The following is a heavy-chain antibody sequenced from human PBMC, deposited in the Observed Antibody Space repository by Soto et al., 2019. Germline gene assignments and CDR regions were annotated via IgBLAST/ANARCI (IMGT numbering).Heavy chain of an antibody. D-gene: IGHD3-3*01. CDR2: ISYDGSNK. J-gene: IGHJ6*02. CDR3: VRSEEWFRSPPSRDYHGMDV. Sequence: QVQLVESGGGVVQPGRSLRLSCAASGFTFSSYAMHWVRQAPGKGLEWVAIISYDGSNKDYADSVKGRFTISRDNSKNTLYLQMNSLRPDDTAVYYCVRSEEWFRSPPSRDYHGMDVWGQGTTVTVSS. V-gene: IGHV3-30-3*01. CDR1: GFTFSSYA.